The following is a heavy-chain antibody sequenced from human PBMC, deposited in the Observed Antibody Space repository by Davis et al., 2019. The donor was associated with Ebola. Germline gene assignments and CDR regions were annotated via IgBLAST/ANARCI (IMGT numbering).Heavy chain of an antibody. J-gene: IGHJ4*02. CDR2: ISGSGGST. D-gene: IGHD5-18*01. CDR3: AKPPSLRGYSYGRDY. Sequence: GESLKISCAASGFTFSSYAMSWVRQAPGKGLEWVSAISGSGGSTYYADSVKGRFTISRDNSKNTLYLQMNSLRAEDTAVYYCAKPPSLRGYSYGRDYWGQGTLVTVSS. V-gene: IGHV3-23*01. CDR1: GFTFSSYA.